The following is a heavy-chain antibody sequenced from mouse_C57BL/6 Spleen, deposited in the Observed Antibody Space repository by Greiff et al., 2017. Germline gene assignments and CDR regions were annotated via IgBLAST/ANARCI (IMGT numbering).Heavy chain of an antibody. J-gene: IGHJ3*01. CDR2: IYPGNSDT. Sequence: EVQLQESGTVLARPGASVKMSCKTSGYTFTSYWMHWVKQRPGQGLEWIGAIYPGNSDTSYNQKFKGKAKLTAVTSASTAYMELSSLTNEDSAVYYGTREDYYGSSYGAYWGQGTLVTVSA. CDR1: GYTFTSYW. CDR3: TREDYYGSSYGAY. D-gene: IGHD1-1*01. V-gene: IGHV1-5*01.